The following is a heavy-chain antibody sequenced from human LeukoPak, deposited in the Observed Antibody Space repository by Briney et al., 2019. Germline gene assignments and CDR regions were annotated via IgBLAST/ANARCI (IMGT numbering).Heavy chain of an antibody. CDR3: ARGLWVTTSVYYYYMDV. J-gene: IGHJ6*03. Sequence: PSETLSLTCAVYGGSFSGYYWSWIRQPPGKGLEWIGEINHSGSTNYNPSLKSRVTISVDTSENQFSLKLSSVTAADTAVYYCARGLWVTTSVYYYYMDVWGKGTTVTVSS. CDR1: GGSFSGYY. CDR2: INHSGST. V-gene: IGHV4-34*01. D-gene: IGHD4-17*01.